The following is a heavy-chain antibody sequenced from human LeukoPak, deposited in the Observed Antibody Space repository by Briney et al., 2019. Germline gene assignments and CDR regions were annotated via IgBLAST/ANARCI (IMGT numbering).Heavy chain of an antibody. J-gene: IGHJ4*02. CDR1: GGTFGSYV. CDR3: ARVGPTSRYSDY. V-gene: IGHV1-8*02. Sequence: ASVKVSCKASGGTFGSYVINWVRQATGQGLEWMGWMNPNSGNTGYAQKFQGRVTMTRNTSISTAYMELSSLRSEDTAVYYCARVGPTSRYSDYWGQGTLVTVSS. D-gene: IGHD1-26*01. CDR2: MNPNSGNT.